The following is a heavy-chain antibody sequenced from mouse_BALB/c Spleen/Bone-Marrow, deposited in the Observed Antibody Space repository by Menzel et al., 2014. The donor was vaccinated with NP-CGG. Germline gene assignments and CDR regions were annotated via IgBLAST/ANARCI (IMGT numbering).Heavy chain of an antibody. CDR1: GFSLPTYG. CDR2: IWRGGST. D-gene: IGHD2-12*01. CDR3: ARYLGGTMDY. J-gene: IGHJ4*01. Sequence: QVQLQQSGPSLVKPSQSLSLTCTVSGFSLPTYGVNWVRRPPGKGLEWLGVIWRGGSTDYNAAFMSRLSITKDNSKSQVFFKMNSLQADDTAIYYCARYLGGTMDYWGQGTSVTVSS. V-gene: IGHV2-5-1*01.